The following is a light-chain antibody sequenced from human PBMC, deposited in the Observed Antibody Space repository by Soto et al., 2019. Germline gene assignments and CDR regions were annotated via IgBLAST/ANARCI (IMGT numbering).Light chain of an antibody. CDR1: YSVGSL. V-gene: IGKV3-11*01. CDR2: FGS. CDR3: QQRSSCPWP. Sequence: EIALTQFPATLSLSPGDRATLSCRARYSVGSLLAWYRQKPGQAPRLLIHFGSNRAAGIPPRFSGSGSGTEFTVTMDSQQPEDFALVYCQQRSSCPWPFGQGTRVEVK. J-gene: IGKJ1*01.